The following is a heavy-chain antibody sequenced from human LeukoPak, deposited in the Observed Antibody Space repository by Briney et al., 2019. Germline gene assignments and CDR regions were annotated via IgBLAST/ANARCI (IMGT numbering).Heavy chain of an antibody. CDR3: VKDSYGPDN. CDR2: IRHDGSNT. J-gene: IGHJ4*02. CDR1: GFTFNNYG. D-gene: IGHD3-16*01. V-gene: IGHV3-30*02. Sequence: GGSLRLSCVASGFTFNNYGIHWVRQAPGKGLEWVAFIRHDGSNTYYGDSVKGRFTISRDNSKNTLDLQMNSLTAEDTAMYYCVKDSYGPDNWGQGTLVTVSS.